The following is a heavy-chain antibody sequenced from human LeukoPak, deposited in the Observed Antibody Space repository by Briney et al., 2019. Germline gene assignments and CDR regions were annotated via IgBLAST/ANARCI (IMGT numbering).Heavy chain of an antibody. CDR3: AREVGVVAHQGGWFDP. CDR2: INPNSGGT. V-gene: IGHV1-2*06. Sequence: ASVKVSCKAAGYTFTGYYMHWVRQAPGQGLDWMGRINPNSGGTNYAQKFQGRVTMTRDTSISTAYMELTRLRSDDTAVYYCAREVGVVAHQGGWFDPWGQGTLVTVSS. D-gene: IGHD2-2*01. CDR1: GYTFTGYY. J-gene: IGHJ5*02.